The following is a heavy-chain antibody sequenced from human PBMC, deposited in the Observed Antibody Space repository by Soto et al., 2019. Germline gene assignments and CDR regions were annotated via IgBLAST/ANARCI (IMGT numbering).Heavy chain of an antibody. Sequence: SATLSLTVPLTRGAIGSSYLSWMGKPAGQGLKSIGRIYTSGRTHYSHSLKSRGTMSVDTSKNPFSLKLSSVTAADTAVYYCARGSEYHDFWSGYVREIYFQPWGQGTLVTVS. J-gene: IGHJ1*01. CDR1: RGAIGSSY. CDR3: ARGSEYHDFWSGYVREIYFQP. D-gene: IGHD3-3*01. V-gene: IGHV4-4*07. CDR2: IYTSGRT.